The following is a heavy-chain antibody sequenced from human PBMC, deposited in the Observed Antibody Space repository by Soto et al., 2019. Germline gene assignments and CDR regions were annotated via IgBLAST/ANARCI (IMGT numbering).Heavy chain of an antibody. CDR2: IRSKANSYAT. V-gene: IGHV3-73*01. Sequence: GGSLRLSCAASGFTFSGSAMHWVRQASGKGLEWVGRIRSKANSYATAYAASVKGRFTISRDDSKNTAYLQMNSLKTEDTAVYYCTRSVLYGDYKYYMDVWGKGTTVTVSS. CDR1: GFTFSGSA. D-gene: IGHD3-16*01. J-gene: IGHJ6*03. CDR3: TRSVLYGDYKYYMDV.